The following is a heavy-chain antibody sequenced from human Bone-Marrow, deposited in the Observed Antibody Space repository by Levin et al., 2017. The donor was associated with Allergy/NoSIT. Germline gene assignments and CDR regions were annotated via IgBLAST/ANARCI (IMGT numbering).Heavy chain of an antibody. CDR1: GFTFSSYE. CDR3: ARGRSTEY. CDR2: ITSSGSTT. J-gene: IGHJ4*02. V-gene: IGHV3-48*03. Sequence: GGSLRLSCEASGFTFSSYEMNWVRQAPGKGLEWVSLITSSGSTTYHADSVKGRFTISRDNAKRSLYLQMSSLRAEDTAVYYCARGRSTEYWGQGTLVTVSS.